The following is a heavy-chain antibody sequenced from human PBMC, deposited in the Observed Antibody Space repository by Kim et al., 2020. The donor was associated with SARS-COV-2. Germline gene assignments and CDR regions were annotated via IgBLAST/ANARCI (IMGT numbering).Heavy chain of an antibody. J-gene: IGHJ6*02. CDR3: ARGGWASSIYYYYGMDV. D-gene: IGHD6-13*01. Sequence: SVKVSCKASGGTFSSYAISWVRQATGQGLEWMGGIIPIFGTANYAQKFQGRVTITADESTSTAYMELSSLRSEDTAVYYCARGGWASSIYYYYGMDVWGQGTTVTVSS. V-gene: IGHV1-69*13. CDR2: IIPIFGTA. CDR1: GGTFSSYA.